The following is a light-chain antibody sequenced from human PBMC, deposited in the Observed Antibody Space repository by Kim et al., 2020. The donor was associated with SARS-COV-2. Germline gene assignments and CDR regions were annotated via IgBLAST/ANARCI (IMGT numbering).Light chain of an antibody. V-gene: IGLV6-57*01. CDR3: QSYDSSNRGV. CDR2: EDN. Sequence: KTVTISCTRSSGSSASNYVQWYQQRPGRSPTTVIYEDNQRPSGVPDRFSGSIDSSSNSASLTISGLKNEDEADYYCQSYDSSNRGVFGGGTQLTVL. CDR1: SGSSASNY. J-gene: IGLJ3*02.